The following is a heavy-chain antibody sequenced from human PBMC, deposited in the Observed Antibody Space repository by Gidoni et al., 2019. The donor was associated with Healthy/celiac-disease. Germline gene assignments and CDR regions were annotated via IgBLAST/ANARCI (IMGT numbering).Heavy chain of an antibody. D-gene: IGHD3-22*01. J-gene: IGHJ4*02. V-gene: IGHV3-53*01. CDR3: ARTRHYYDTKADLGPNDY. CDR1: GFTVSSNY. CDR2: IYSGGST. Sequence: EVQLVESGGGLIQPGGSLRLSCAASGFTVSSNYMSWVRQAPGKGLEWVSVIYSGGSTYYADSVKGRFTISRDNSKNTLYLQMNSLRAEDTAVYYCARTRHYYDTKADLGPNDYWGQGTLVTVSS.